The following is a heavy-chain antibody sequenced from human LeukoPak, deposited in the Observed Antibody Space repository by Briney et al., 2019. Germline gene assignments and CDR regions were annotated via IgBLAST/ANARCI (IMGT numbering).Heavy chain of an antibody. CDR1: GGSISSYY. J-gene: IGHJ6*02. V-gene: IGHV4-59*01. CDR3: VRGNGGARTPMDV. D-gene: IGHD3-16*01. Sequence: PSETLSLTCTVSGGSISSYYWSWIRQPPGKGLEWIGYIYYSGSTNYNPSLKSRVTISVDTSKNQFSLKLSSVTAADTAVYYCVRGNGGARTPMDVWGQGTTVTVSS. CDR2: IYYSGST.